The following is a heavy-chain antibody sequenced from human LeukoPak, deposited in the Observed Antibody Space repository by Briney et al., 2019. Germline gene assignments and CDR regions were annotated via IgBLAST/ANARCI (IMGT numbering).Heavy chain of an antibody. J-gene: IGHJ6*04. CDR1: GGSFSGYY. CDR2: INHSGST. V-gene: IGHV4-34*01. D-gene: IGHD3-10*01. CDR3: ARVPYYYGSGSYYRVYYYYYGMDV. Sequence: PSETLSLTCAVYGGSFSGYYWSWIRQPPGKGLEWIGEINHSGSTNYNPSLKSRVTISVDTSKNQFSLKLSSVTAADTAVYYCARVPYYYGSGSYYRVYYYYYGMDVWGKGTTVTVSS.